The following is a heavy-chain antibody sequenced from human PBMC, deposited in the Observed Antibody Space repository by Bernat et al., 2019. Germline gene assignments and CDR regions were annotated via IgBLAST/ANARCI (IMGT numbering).Heavy chain of an antibody. Sequence: QVQLQESGPGLVKPSQTLSLTCTVSGGSISSGSSYWSWIRQPAGKGLEWIGRLYTSGNTAYNPSLESRVTISVDTSNNQFSLRLSSVTAADTAVYFCTRDPNYGEPPDVWGQGTTVTVSS. J-gene: IGHJ6*02. CDR2: LYTSGNT. CDR1: GGSISSGSSY. D-gene: IGHD4-17*01. V-gene: IGHV4-61*02. CDR3: TRDPNYGEPPDV.